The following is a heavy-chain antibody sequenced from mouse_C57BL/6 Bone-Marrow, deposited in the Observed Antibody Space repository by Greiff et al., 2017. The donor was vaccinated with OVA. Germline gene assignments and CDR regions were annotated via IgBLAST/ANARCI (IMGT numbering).Heavy chain of an antibody. J-gene: IGHJ4*01. CDR1: GFTFSDAW. CDR2: IRNKANNHAT. CDR3: TRPIYYYGSSYAMDY. D-gene: IGHD1-1*01. Sequence: EVKLQESGGGLVQPGGSMKLSCAASGFTFSDAWMDWVRQSPEKGLEWVAEIRNKANNHATYYAESVKGRFTISRDDSKSSVYLQMNSLRAEDTGIYYCTRPIYYYGSSYAMDYWGQGTSVTVSS. V-gene: IGHV6-6*01.